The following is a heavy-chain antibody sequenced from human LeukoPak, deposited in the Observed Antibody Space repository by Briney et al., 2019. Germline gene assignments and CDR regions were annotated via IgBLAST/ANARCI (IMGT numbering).Heavy chain of an antibody. V-gene: IGHV1-18*01. CDR2: ISAYNGNT. J-gene: IGHJ4*02. Sequence: GASVKVSCKASGYTFTSYGISWVRQAPGQELGWMGWISAYNGNTNYAQKLQGRVPMTTDTSTSTAYMELRSLRSDDTAVYYCARVPAVGSYYYDSSGYNDYWGQGTLVTVSS. D-gene: IGHD3-22*01. CDR3: ARVPAVGSYYYDSSGYNDY. CDR1: GYTFTSYG.